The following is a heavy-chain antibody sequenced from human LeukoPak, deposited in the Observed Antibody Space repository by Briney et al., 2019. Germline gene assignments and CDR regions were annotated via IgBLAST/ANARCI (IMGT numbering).Heavy chain of an antibody. J-gene: IGHJ4*02. CDR1: GFTFSDYY. CDR3: ARVPGGIYSSSLVQIPGLDPGYFDY. Sequence: GGSLRLSCAASGFTFSDYYMSWIRQAPGKGLEWVSYISSSGRTIYYADSVKGRFTISRDNAKNSLYLQMNSLRAEDTAVYYCARVPGGIYSSSLVQIPGLDPGYFDYWGQGTLVTVSS. D-gene: IGHD6-13*01. V-gene: IGHV3-11*01. CDR2: ISSSGRTI.